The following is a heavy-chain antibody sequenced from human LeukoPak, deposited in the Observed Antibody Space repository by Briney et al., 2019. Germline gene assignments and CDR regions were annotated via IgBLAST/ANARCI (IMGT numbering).Heavy chain of an antibody. V-gene: IGHV2-5*01. Sequence: SGPTLVKPTQTLTLTCTLSGFSLSTSGVGVGWIRQPPGKALEWLALLYWNDDKRYSPSLKSRLTITKDTSKNQVVLTITNMDPVDTATYFCAHRLPHYFDYWGQGTLVTVSS. J-gene: IGHJ4*02. CDR2: LYWNDDK. CDR1: GFSLSTSGVG. CDR3: AHRLPHYFDY.